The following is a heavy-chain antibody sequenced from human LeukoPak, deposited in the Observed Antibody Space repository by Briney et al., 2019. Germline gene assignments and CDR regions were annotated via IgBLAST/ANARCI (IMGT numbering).Heavy chain of an antibody. CDR2: IGGGGKTT. D-gene: IGHD2-15*01. J-gene: IGHJ5*02. CDR3: AKEGGLLKERLGWFDP. CDR1: GFTFSDYA. Sequence: GGSLRLSCAASGFTFSDYAMTWVRQAPGKGLEWVSNIGGGGKTTYYADSVKGRFTISRDNSKNTVFLQMNSLRAEDTAIYYCAKEGGLLKERLGWFDPWGQGTLVTVSS. V-gene: IGHV3-23*01.